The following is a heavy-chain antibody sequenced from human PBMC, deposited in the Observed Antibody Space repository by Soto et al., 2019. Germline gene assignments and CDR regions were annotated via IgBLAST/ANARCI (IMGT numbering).Heavy chain of an antibody. CDR2: INAANGDT. Sequence: GASVEVSCKASGYTFTSYCIHWVLQAPGQRLEWMGWINAANGDTKYSPKFQGRVTITRDTSASTAYMELSSLRSEDTAVYYCVRRHVSATGIDWFDPWGQGTLVTVSS. J-gene: IGHJ5*02. CDR3: VRRHVSATGIDWFDP. CDR1: GYTFTSYC. D-gene: IGHD6-13*01. V-gene: IGHV1-3*01.